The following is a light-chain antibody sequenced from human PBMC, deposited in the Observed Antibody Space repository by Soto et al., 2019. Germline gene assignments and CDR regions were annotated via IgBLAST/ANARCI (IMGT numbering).Light chain of an antibody. CDR3: QQYYSTAST. V-gene: IGKV3D-7*01. CDR2: GAS. Sequence: EIVLTQSPGTLSLSPGERATLSCRASQTVSSSSLTWCQQKPGQAPGLLIYGASTRATAIPARFSGSGSGTDFTLTVSSLQPEDFAVYYCQQYYSTASTFGGGTKVDIK. J-gene: IGKJ4*01. CDR1: QTVSSSS.